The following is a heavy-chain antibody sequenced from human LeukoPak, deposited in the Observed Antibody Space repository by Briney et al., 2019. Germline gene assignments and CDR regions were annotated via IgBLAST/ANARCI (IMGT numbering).Heavy chain of an antibody. D-gene: IGHD3-10*01. CDR2: IIPIFGTA. V-gene: IGHV1-69*05. J-gene: IGHJ4*02. CDR3: ARNRHYYGSGSYYLGGYYFDY. Sequence: SVKVSCKASGGTFSSYAISWVRQAPGQGLEWMGRIIPIFGTANYAQKFQGRVTITTDESTSTAYMELSSLRSEDTAVYYCARNRHYYGSGSYYLGGYYFDYWGQGTLVTVSS. CDR1: GGTFSSYA.